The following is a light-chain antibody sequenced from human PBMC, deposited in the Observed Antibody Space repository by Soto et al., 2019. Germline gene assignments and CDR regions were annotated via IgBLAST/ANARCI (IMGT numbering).Light chain of an antibody. CDR1: QSVSNNY. V-gene: IGKV3-20*01. CDR3: QQVNSFPPT. J-gene: IGKJ4*01. CDR2: DAS. Sequence: ESVLTQSPGTLSLSPGERATLSCRASQSVSNNYLAWYQQKPGQAPRIXSYDASTRATGIPVRFSGSGSGTEFTLTISSLQPEDFATYYCQQVNSFPPTFGGGTKVDIK.